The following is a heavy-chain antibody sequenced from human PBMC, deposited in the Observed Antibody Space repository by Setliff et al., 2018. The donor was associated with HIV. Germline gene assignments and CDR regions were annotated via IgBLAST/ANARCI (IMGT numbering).Heavy chain of an antibody. CDR3: SRVYYDILTGYGYFDD. D-gene: IGHD3-9*01. CDR2: IYSSGNT. CDR1: GGSINNNQ. Sequence: PSETLSLTCTVSGGSINNNQWSWIRQPPGKGLEWIGYIYSSGNTNYNPSLKSRGIISVDTSKNQFSLKLSSVTAADTAVYYCSRVYYDILTGYGYFDDWGEGTLVTVSS. V-gene: IGHV4-4*09. J-gene: IGHJ4*02.